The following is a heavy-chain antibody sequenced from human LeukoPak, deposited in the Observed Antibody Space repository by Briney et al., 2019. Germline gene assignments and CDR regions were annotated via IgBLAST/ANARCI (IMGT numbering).Heavy chain of an antibody. CDR2: ISYDGSNK. CDR3: AKPLDYDYGDLIDY. Sequence: PGGSLRLSCAASGFTFSSYGMHWVRQAPGKGLEWVAVISYDGSNKYYAVSVKGRFTISRDNSKNTLYLQMNSLRAEDTAVYYCAKPLDYDYGDLIDYWGQGTLVTVSS. D-gene: IGHD4-17*01. J-gene: IGHJ4*02. V-gene: IGHV3-30*18. CDR1: GFTFSSYG.